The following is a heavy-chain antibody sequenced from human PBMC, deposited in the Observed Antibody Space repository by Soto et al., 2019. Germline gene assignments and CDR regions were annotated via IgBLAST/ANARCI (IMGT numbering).Heavy chain of an antibody. V-gene: IGHV3-48*03. D-gene: IGHD3-22*01. CDR1: GFTFSSYE. CDR3: ARAGIYYDSSGFGYYYGMDV. Sequence: PGGSLRLSCAASGFTFSSYEMNWVRQAPGKGLEWVSYISSSGSTIYYADSVKGRFTISRDNAKNSLYLQMNSLRAEDTAVYYCARAGIYYDSSGFGYYYGMDVRGQGTTVTSP. J-gene: IGHJ6*02. CDR2: ISSSGSTI.